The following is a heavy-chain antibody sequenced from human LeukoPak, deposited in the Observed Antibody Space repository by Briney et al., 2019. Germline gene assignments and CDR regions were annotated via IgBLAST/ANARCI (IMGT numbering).Heavy chain of an antibody. CDR2: ILPIFGTP. CDR1: GGTFSSYA. V-gene: IGHV1-69*01. D-gene: IGHD1-1*01. CDR3: ARGTTGTTPVRYYYYGMDV. J-gene: IGHJ6*04. Sequence: SVKVSRKASGGTFSSYAISGVRQAPGQGLECMGGILPIFGTPNYAQKFQGRVTITADESTSTAYMELSSLRSEDTAVDYCARGTTGTTPVRYYYYGMDVWGKGTTVTVSS.